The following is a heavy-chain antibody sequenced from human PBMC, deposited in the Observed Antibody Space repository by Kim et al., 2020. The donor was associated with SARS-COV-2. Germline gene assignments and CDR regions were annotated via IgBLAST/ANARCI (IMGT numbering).Heavy chain of an antibody. CDR2: FSPTGST. J-gene: IGHJ4*02. Sequence: SETLSLTCTVSGGSISSGGYSWTWIRQPPGKGLEWVGYFSPTGSTYYNPSLKSRATISADRSKNQFSLRLTSVTAADTAVYYCARDVSSGSDYGVIDYWGQGTLVTVSS. CDR1: GGSISSGGYS. CDR3: ARDVSSGSDYGVIDY. D-gene: IGHD5-12*01. V-gene: IGHV4-30-2*01.